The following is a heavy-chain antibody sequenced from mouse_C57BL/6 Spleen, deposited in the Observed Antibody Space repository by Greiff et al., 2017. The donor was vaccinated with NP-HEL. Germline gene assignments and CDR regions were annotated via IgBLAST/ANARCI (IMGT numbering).Heavy chain of an antibody. J-gene: IGHJ4*01. CDR2: ISSGSSTI. Sequence: EVNVVESGGGLVKPGGSLKLSCAASGFTFSDSGMHWVRQAPEKGLEWVAYISSGSSTIYYADTVKGRFTISRDNAKNTLFLQMTSLRAEDTAMYYCARPFERGYYAMDYWGQGTSVTVSS. CDR3: ARPFERGYYAMDY. V-gene: IGHV5-17*01. CDR1: GFTFSDSG.